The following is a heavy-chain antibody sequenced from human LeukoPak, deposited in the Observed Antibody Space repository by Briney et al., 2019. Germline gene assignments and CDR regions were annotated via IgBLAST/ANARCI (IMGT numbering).Heavy chain of an antibody. CDR3: ARHAGGISATGTRPFDY. J-gene: IGHJ4*02. CDR2: IYYSGST. Sequence: PSETLSLTCTVSGASFSSSTYYWGWIRQPPGKGLEWIGSIYYSGSTYYNPSLKSRVTMSVDTSKNQFSLKLSSVTAAYTAVYYCARHAGGISATGTRPFDYWGQGTLVTVSS. V-gene: IGHV4-39*01. CDR1: GASFSSSTYY. D-gene: IGHD6-13*01.